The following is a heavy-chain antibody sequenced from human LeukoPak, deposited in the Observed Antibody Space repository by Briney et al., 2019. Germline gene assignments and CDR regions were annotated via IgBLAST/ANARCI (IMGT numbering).Heavy chain of an antibody. J-gene: IGHJ6*02. CDR3: ARASAQYSSGWYSGSGMDV. Sequence: PSETLSLTCTVSGGSISSYYWSWIRQPAGKGLEWIGRIYTSGSTYYNPSLKSRVTMSVDTSKNQFSLKLSSVTAADTAVYYCARASAQYSSGWYSGSGMDVWGQGTTVTVSS. V-gene: IGHV4-4*07. CDR1: GGSISSYY. D-gene: IGHD6-19*01. CDR2: IYTSGST.